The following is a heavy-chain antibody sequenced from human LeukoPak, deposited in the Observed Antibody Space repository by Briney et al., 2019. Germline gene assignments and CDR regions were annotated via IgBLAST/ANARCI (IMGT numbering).Heavy chain of an antibody. CDR2: IYSGGST. CDR1: GFTVSSNY. Sequence: GGSLRLSCAASGFTVSSNYMSWVRQAPGKGLEWVSVIYSGGSTYYADSVKGRFTISRDNSKNTLYLQMNSLRAEDTAVYYCAKGRITMVRGLLDYWGQGTLVTVSS. D-gene: IGHD3-10*01. CDR3: AKGRITMVRGLLDY. V-gene: IGHV3-53*01. J-gene: IGHJ4*02.